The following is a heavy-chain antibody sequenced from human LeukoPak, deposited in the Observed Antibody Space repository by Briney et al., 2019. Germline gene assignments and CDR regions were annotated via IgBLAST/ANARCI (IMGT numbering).Heavy chain of an antibody. Sequence: PGGSLRLSCAASGFTFSSYEMNWVRQAPGKGLEWVSYISSSGSTIYYADSVKGRFTISRDNAKNSLYLQMNSLRAEDTAVYYCARLTSRAFYGDYGFDYWGQGTLVTVSS. J-gene: IGHJ4*02. CDR1: GFTFSSYE. CDR3: ARLTSRAFYGDYGFDY. V-gene: IGHV3-48*03. D-gene: IGHD4-17*01. CDR2: ISSSGSTI.